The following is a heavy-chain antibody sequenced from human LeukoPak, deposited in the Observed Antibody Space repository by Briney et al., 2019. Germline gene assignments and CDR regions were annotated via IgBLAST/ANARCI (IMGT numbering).Heavy chain of an antibody. Sequence: GGSLRLSCAASGFTFSSYWMHWVRQAPGKGLVWVSRINSDGSSTSYADSVKGRFTISRDNAKNTLYLQMNSLRAEDTAVYYCARDGPSYYYDSSGYYTWGQGTLVTVFS. CDR3: ARDGPSYYYDSSGYYT. J-gene: IGHJ5*02. CDR1: GFTFSSYW. D-gene: IGHD3-22*01. CDR2: INSDGSST. V-gene: IGHV3-74*01.